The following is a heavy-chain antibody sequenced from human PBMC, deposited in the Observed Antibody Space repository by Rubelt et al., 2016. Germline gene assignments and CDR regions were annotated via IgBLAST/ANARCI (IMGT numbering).Heavy chain of an antibody. V-gene: IGHV1-8*01. Sequence: GQLVQSGAEVKEPGASVKVSCKASGYTFTNYDINWVRQAPGQGLEWMGWLNPNSGYTGYAQKFQGRVTMTRNTSITTAYMEMSSLRSEDTAVYYCARGYYYYGLDVWGQGTTVTVSS. CDR3: ARGYYYYGLDV. CDR1: GYTFTNYD. CDR2: LNPNSGYT. J-gene: IGHJ6*02.